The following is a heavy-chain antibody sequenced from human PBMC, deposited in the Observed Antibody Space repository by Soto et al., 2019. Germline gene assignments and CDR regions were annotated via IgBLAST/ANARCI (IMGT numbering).Heavy chain of an antibody. Sequence: QVRLVQSGGEEKKPGASVKVSSEASGYTFTAYAIHWLRQAPGQRLEWMAWINPGNGNTKYSQKFLGRVSITRDTSASTAYLELGSLRSEDTAVYYCARSAISPYGGLIGPFDYWGQGNLVTVSS. D-gene: IGHD3-16*02. V-gene: IGHV1-3*05. CDR1: GYTFTAYA. J-gene: IGHJ4*02. CDR2: INPGNGNT. CDR3: ARSAISPYGGLIGPFDY.